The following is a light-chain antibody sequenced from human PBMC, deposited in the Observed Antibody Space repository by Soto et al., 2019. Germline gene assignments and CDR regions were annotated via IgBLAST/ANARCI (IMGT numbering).Light chain of an antibody. CDR1: QSVSSSY. V-gene: IGKV3-20*01. Sequence: EIVLTQSPGTLSLSPGERATLSCRASQSVSSSYLAWYQQKPGQAPRLLIYGASNRATGIPDRFSGSGSGTDFTLTISRLEPEDVAVYYCQQYGSSPGYTFGQGTKLEIK. CDR3: QQYGSSPGYT. J-gene: IGKJ2*01. CDR2: GAS.